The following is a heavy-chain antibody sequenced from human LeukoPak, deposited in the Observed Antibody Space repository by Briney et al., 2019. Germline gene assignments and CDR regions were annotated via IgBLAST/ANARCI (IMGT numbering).Heavy chain of an antibody. J-gene: IGHJ5*02. Sequence: PGGSLRLSCVASGFNFGNFAVTWVRRAPGKGLEWVSGMIGTGDTYYADSVKGRFTMFRDYSRTTLYLQMNNLIFEDTAIYYCAKDMHYNDGRWEFDPWGQGTLVTVSS. CDR3: AKDMHYNDGRWEFDP. CDR2: MIGTGDT. V-gene: IGHV3-23*01. D-gene: IGHD5-24*01. CDR1: GFNFGNFA.